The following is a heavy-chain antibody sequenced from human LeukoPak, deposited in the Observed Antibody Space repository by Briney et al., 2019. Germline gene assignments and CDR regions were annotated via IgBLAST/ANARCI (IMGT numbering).Heavy chain of an antibody. V-gene: IGHV3-23*01. CDR3: AKEDWLGFDY. CDR1: GFTFSSYA. J-gene: IGHJ4*02. CDR2: VSSSGGNT. Sequence: GGSLRLSCAASGFTFSSYAMSWVRQAPGKGLEWVSVVSSSGGNTYNADSVKGRFTISRDNSKNTLYLQMSSLRAEDTAVYYCAKEDWLGFDYWGQGTLVTVSS. D-gene: IGHD3/OR15-3a*01.